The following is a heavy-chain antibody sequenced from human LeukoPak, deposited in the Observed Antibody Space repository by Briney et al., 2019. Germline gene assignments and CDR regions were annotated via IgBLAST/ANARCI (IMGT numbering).Heavy chain of an antibody. V-gene: IGHV3-21*01. CDR1: GFTFSSYS. CDR3: ARVDSSSWYLIDY. CDR2: ISSSSSYI. Sequence: PGGSLRLSCAASGFTFSSYSMNWVRQAPGKGLEWVSSISSSSSYIYYADSVKGRFTISRDNAKNSLYLQMNSLRAEDTAVYYCARVDSSSWYLIDYWGQGTLVTVSS. J-gene: IGHJ4*02. D-gene: IGHD6-13*01.